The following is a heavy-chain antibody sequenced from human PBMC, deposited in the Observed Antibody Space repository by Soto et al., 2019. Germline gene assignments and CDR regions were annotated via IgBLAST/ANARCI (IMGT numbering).Heavy chain of an antibody. CDR2: ISAYNGNT. Sequence: ASRNRCSEAPGYSIPRYDISWVRQAPGQGLEWMGWISAYNGNTNYAQKLQGRVTMTTDTSTSTAYMELRSLRSDDTAGEYCARDRYCGGDGYSNYYYGMDVWR. J-gene: IGHJ6*02. D-gene: IGHD2-21*02. CDR3: ARDRYCGGDGYSNYYYGMDV. CDR1: GYSIPRYD. V-gene: IGHV1-18*01.